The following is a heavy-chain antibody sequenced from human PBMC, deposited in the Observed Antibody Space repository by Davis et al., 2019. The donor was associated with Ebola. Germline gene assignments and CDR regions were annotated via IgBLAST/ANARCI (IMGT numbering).Heavy chain of an antibody. Sequence: GESLKISCAASGFTFSNYYLHWVRQAPGKGLEWVARIKTDGSTTRYADSVKGRFTISRDNAKNSLYLQMDSLRVEDTAIYYCARDAFSLSRYDTEDHWGQGTLVTVSS. V-gene: IGHV3-74*01. D-gene: IGHD3-9*01. J-gene: IGHJ4*02. CDR1: GFTFSNYY. CDR2: IKTDGSTT. CDR3: ARDAFSLSRYDTEDH.